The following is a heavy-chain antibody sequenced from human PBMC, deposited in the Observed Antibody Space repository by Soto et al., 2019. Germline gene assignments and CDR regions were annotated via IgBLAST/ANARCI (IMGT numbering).Heavy chain of an antibody. CDR2: INPSGGST. CDR3: ARTLPDGRVMDV. Sequence: ASVKVSCKASGYTFTSYYMHWVRQAPGQGLEWMGIINPSGGSTTYAQKFQGRVTMTRDTSTSTVYMELSSLRSEDTAVYYCARTLPDGRVMDVWGQGTTVTVSS. D-gene: IGHD2-2*01. J-gene: IGHJ6*02. CDR1: GYTFTSYY. V-gene: IGHV1-46*03.